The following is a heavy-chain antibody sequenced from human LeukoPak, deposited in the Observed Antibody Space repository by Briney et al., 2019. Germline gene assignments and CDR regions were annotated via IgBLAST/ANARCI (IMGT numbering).Heavy chain of an antibody. J-gene: IGHJ5*02. CDR2: IYYSGST. Sequence: SQTLSLTCTVSGGSISSGDYYWSWIRQPPGKGLEWIGYIYYSGSTYYNPSLKSRVTISVDTSKNQSSLKLSSVTAADTAVYYCARDRGNPGGAVGWFDPWGQGTLVTVSS. CDR3: ARDRGNPGGAVGWFDP. D-gene: IGHD4-23*01. CDR1: GGSISSGDYY. V-gene: IGHV4-30-4*01.